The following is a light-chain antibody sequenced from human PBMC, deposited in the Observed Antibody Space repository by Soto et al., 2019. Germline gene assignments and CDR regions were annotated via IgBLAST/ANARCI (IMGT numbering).Light chain of an antibody. V-gene: IGLV2-23*01. Sequence: QSVLTQPASVSGSPGQSITISCTGTSSDVGSYNLVSWYQQHPGKAPKLMIYEGNERPSGVSNRFSGSKSGNTASLTISGLQAEDEADYYCCSYAGTYVVFGGGTKLTVL. CDR3: CSYAGTYVV. CDR2: EGN. J-gene: IGLJ2*01. CDR1: SSDVGSYNL.